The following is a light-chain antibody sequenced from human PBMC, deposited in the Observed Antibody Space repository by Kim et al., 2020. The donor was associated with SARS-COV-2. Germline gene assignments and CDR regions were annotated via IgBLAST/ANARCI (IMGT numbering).Light chain of an antibody. CDR1: KLGDKY. J-gene: IGLJ1*01. CDR2: QDS. CDR3: QAWDSSTGV. Sequence: SVSPGQTASITCSGDKLGDKYACWFQQKPGQSPVLVIYQDSKRPSGIPERFSGSNSGNTATLTISGTQAMDEADYYCQAWDSSTGVFGTGTKVTVL. V-gene: IGLV3-1*01.